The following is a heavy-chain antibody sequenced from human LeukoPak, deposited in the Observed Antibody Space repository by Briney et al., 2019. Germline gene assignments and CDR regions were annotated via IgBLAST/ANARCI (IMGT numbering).Heavy chain of an antibody. CDR1: GFTVSSNY. CDR2: IYSGGST. V-gene: IGHV3-66*02. CDR3: ARGRRSGWYVHFDY. J-gene: IGHJ4*02. D-gene: IGHD6-19*01. Sequence: GGSLRLSCAASGFTVSSNYMSWVRQAPGKGLEWVSVIYSGGSTYYADSVKGRFTISRDNSKNTLYLQMNSLRAEDTAVYYCARGRRSGWYVHFDYWGQGTLVTVSS.